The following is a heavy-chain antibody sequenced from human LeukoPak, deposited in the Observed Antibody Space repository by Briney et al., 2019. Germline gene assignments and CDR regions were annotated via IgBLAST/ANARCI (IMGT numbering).Heavy chain of an antibody. CDR1: GVTFSSYG. CDR2: IRYDGSNK. D-gene: IGHD6-13*01. V-gene: IGHV3-30*02. CDR3: AKDVAANAYYFDY. Sequence: PGGSLRLSCAASGVTFSSYGMHWVRQAPGKGLEWVAFIRYDGSNKYYADSVKGRFTISRDNSKNTLYLQMNSLRAEVTAVYYCAKDVAANAYYFDYWGQGTLVTVSS. J-gene: IGHJ4*02.